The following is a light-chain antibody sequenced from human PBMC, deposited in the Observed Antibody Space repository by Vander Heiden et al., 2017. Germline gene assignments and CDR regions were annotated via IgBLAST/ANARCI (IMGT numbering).Light chain of an antibody. J-gene: IGKJ1*01. CDR3: QQYNSFTWT. V-gene: IGKV1-5*03. CDR2: KAS. CDR1: QSINTY. Sequence: DIQMTQSPSTLSASVGDRVTITCRASQSINTYLAWYQQKPGKAPNLLIYKASILESGVPSRFSGSGSGTEFTLPISSLQPDDFATYYCQQYNSFTWTFGQGTKVEIK.